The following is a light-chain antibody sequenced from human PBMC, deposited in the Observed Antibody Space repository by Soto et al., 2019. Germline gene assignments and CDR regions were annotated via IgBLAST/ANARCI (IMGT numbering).Light chain of an antibody. CDR3: QQDVRYPVT. Sequence: AIRMTQSPSSFSAFTGDRVTITCRASQDISSHLAWFQQKPGKAPKFLMYDASTLQSGVPSRFSGSGSGTDFTLTISSLQSEDFATYFCQQDVRYPVTFGQGTRVEIK. CDR1: QDISSH. CDR2: DAS. J-gene: IGKJ1*01. V-gene: IGKV1-8*01.